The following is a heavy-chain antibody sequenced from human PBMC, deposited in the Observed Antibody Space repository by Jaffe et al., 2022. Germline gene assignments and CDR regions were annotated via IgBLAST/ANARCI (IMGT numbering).Heavy chain of an antibody. CDR1: GGSISSGSYY. Sequence: QVQLQESGPGLVKPSQTLSLTCTVSGGSISSGSYYWSWIRQPAGKGLEWIGRIYTSGSTNYNPSLKSRVTISVDTSKNQFSLKLSSVTAADTAVYYCARGGGTYYDYVWGSYRPIFDYWGQGTLVTVSS. J-gene: IGHJ4*02. V-gene: IGHV4-61*02. CDR3: ARGGGTYYDYVWGSYRPIFDY. CDR2: IYTSGST. D-gene: IGHD3-16*02.